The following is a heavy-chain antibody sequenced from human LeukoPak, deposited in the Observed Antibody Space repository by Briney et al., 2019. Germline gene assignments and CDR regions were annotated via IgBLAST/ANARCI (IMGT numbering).Heavy chain of an antibody. V-gene: IGHV4-59*08. J-gene: IGHJ4*02. CDR1: GGSISSYY. Sequence: SETLSLTCTVSGGSISSYYWSWIRQPPGKGLEWIGYIYYSGSTNYNPSLKGRVTISVDTSKNQFSLKLSSVTAADTAVYYCARQFSRVVIDYWGQGTLVTVSS. D-gene: IGHD3-3*01. CDR3: ARQFSRVVIDY. CDR2: IYYSGST.